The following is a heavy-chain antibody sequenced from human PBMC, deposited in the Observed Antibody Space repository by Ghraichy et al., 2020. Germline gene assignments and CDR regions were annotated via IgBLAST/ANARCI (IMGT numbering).Heavy chain of an antibody. CDR3: ARHFQGYWYFDL. CDR2: IYYGGST. Sequence: GSLRLSCTVSGGSISSSSYYWGWIRQPPGKGLEWIGSIYYGGSTYYNPSLKSRVTISVDTSKNQFSLKLSSVTAADTAVYYCARHFQGYWYFDLWGRGTLVTVSS. CDR1: GGSISSSSYY. V-gene: IGHV4-39*01. J-gene: IGHJ2*01.